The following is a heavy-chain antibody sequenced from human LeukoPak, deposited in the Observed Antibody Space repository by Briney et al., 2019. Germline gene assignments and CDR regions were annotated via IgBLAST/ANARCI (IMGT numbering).Heavy chain of an antibody. V-gene: IGHV3-48*01. J-gene: IGHJ3*02. CDR1: GFTFSSYS. Sequence: TGGSLRLSCAASGFTFSSYSMNWVRQAPGKGLEWVSYISSSSSTIYDADSVKGRFTISRDNAKNSLYLQMNSLRAEDTAVYYCGRDRRDKVVPAALDAFDIWGQGTMVTVSS. D-gene: IGHD2-2*01. CDR3: GRDRRDKVVPAALDAFDI. CDR2: ISSSSSTI.